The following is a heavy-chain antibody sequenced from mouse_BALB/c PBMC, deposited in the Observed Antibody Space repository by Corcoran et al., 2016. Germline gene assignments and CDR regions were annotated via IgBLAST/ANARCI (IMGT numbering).Heavy chain of an antibody. CDR2: INTYTGEP. CDR1: GYTFTNYG. D-gene: IGHD1-2*01. CDR3: ASHGYPYAMDY. J-gene: IGHJ4*01. V-gene: IGHV9-3-1*01. Sequence: QIQLVQSGPELKKPGETVKISCKASGYTFTNYGMNSVKQDPGKGLKWMGWINTYTGEPTYADDFKGRFAFSLETSASTAYLQINNRKNEDTATYFCASHGYPYAMDYWGQGTSVTVSS.